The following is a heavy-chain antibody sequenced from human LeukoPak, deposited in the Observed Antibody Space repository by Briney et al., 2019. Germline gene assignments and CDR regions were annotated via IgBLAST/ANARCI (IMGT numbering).Heavy chain of an antibody. V-gene: IGHV3-30*02. J-gene: IGHJ6*03. D-gene: IGHD3-3*01. Sequence: GGSLRLSCAASGFTFSSYGIHWVRQAPGKGLEWVAFIRYDGTDKYYADSVKGRFTISRHNSQNTLSLQMNSLRPEDTAVHYCAKVGFLESPEYHYYMDVWGKGTTVTVSS. CDR2: IRYDGTDK. CDR1: GFTFSSYG. CDR3: AKVGFLESPEYHYYMDV.